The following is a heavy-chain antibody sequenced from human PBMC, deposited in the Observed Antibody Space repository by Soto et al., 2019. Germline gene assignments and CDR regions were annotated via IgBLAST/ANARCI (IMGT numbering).Heavy chain of an antibody. D-gene: IGHD6-19*01. CDR1: GGTFSSYD. Sequence: QVQLVQSGAEVKKPGSSVKVSCKASGGTFSSYDINWVRQATGQGLEWMGWMNPNSGNTGYAQKFQGRVTMTRNTSISTAYMELSSLRSEDTAVYYCARGFHSSGWIAVSSYWYFDLWGRGTLVTVSS. V-gene: IGHV1-8*02. CDR2: MNPNSGNT. CDR3: ARGFHSSGWIAVSSYWYFDL. J-gene: IGHJ2*01.